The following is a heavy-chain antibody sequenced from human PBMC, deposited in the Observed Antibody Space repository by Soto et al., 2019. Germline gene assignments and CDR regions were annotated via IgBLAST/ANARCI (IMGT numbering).Heavy chain of an antibody. V-gene: IGHV3-23*01. CDR1: GFTFSSHA. J-gene: IGHJ4*02. CDR3: AKDRDRGIVVVTASTDS. Sequence: EVQLLESGGGLVQPGGSLRLSCAASGFTFSSHAMSWVRQAPGKGLEWVSAISGSGGSTYYADSVKGRFTISRDNSKNTLYLQMNSLRAEDTAVYYCAKDRDRGIVVVTASTDSWGQGTLVTVSS. D-gene: IGHD2-21*02. CDR2: ISGSGGST.